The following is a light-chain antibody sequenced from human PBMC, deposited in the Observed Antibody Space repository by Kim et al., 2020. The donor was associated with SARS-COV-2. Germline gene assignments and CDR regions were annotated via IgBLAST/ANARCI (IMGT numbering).Light chain of an antibody. CDR2: GAS. V-gene: IGKV3-15*01. J-gene: IGKJ2*01. CDR3: QQYHDWPPAT. Sequence: VSPGERATLACRASQSVSGNLAWYQQKPGQAPRLLIYGASTRATGIPARFSGSGSGTEFTLTISSLQSEDFAVYYCQQYHDWPPATFGQGTKLEI. CDR1: QSVSGN.